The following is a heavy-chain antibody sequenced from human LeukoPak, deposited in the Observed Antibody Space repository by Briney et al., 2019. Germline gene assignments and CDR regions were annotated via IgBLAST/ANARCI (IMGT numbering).Heavy chain of an antibody. D-gene: IGHD6-25*01. CDR2: IYYSGST. Sequence: PSETLSLTCSVSGGSISSHYWSWIRQPPGKGLEWIGYIYYSGSTKYNPSLKSRVTISVDTSKNQFSLKLSSVTAADTAVYYCARYLAAGYFDLWGRGTLVTVSS. CDR1: GGSISSHY. CDR3: ARYLAAGYFDL. J-gene: IGHJ2*01. V-gene: IGHV4-59*11.